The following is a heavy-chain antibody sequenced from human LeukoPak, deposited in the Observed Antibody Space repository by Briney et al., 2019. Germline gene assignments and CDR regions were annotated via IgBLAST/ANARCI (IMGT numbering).Heavy chain of an antibody. D-gene: IGHD1-26*01. J-gene: IGHJ6*02. V-gene: IGHV3-23*01. CDR2: ISGSGGST. CDR3: ASPGSYSYYYGMDV. CDR1: GFTFSSYA. Sequence: GGFLRLSCAASGFTFSSYAMSWVRQAPGRGLEWVSAISGSGGSTYYADSVEGRFTISRDNSKNTLYLQMNSLRAEDTAVYYCASPGSYSYYYGMDVWGQGTTVTVSS.